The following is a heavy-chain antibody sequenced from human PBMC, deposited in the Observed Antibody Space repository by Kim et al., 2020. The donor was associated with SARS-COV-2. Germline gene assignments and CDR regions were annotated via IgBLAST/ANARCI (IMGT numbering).Heavy chain of an antibody. V-gene: IGHV3-7*01. CDR1: GFTYSKFW. D-gene: IGHD3-10*01. Sequence: GGSLRLSCTASGFTYSKFWMSWVRQTPGKGLEFVAHIKPDESERYYVDSVEGRFTISRDNAKNSVYLQMSSLRADDTGVYYCARDVFYGSGNYLFDYWGQGTLVTVSS. J-gene: IGHJ4*02. CDR2: IKPDESER. CDR3: ARDVFYGSGNYLFDY.